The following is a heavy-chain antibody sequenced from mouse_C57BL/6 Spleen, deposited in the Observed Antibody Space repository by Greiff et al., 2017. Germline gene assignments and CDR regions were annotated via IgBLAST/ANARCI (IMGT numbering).Heavy chain of an antibody. Sequence: EVKVVESGGGLVKPGGSLKLSCAASGFTFSSYAMSWVRQTPEKRLEWVATISDGGSYTYYPDNVKGRFTISRDNAKNNLYLQMSHLKSEDTAMYYCARDRAYYSNPYFDYWGQGTTLTVSS. CDR2: ISDGGSYT. CDR3: ARDRAYYSNPYFDY. CDR1: GFTFSSYA. V-gene: IGHV5-4*01. D-gene: IGHD2-5*01. J-gene: IGHJ2*01.